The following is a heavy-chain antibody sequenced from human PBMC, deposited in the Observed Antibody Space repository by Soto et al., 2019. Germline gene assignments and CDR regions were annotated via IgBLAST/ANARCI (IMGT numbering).Heavy chain of an antibody. Sequence: ASVKVSCKASGYTFTSYAMHWVRQAPGQRLEWMGWINAGNGNTKYSQKFQGRVTITRDTSASTAYMELSSLRSEDTAVYYCARETNGGNWFDPWGQGTLVTVSS. D-gene: IGHD3-16*01. J-gene: IGHJ5*02. CDR2: INAGNGNT. CDR1: GYTFTSYA. V-gene: IGHV1-3*01. CDR3: ARETNGGNWFDP.